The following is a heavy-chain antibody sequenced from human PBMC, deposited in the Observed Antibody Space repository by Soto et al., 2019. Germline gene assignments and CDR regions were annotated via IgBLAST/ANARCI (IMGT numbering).Heavy chain of an antibody. Sequence: HPGGSLRLSCEASGFTVSSYAMSWVRQAPGKGLEWVSGISGGGSTTYYADSVKGRFTISRDNSKNTLYLQVNSLRAEDTAVYYCARDQAAGGTISRYFQDWGQGTLVTVSS. V-gene: IGHV3-23*01. J-gene: IGHJ1*01. CDR2: ISGGGSTT. D-gene: IGHD6-13*01. CDR3: ARDQAAGGTISRYFQD. CDR1: GFTVSSYA.